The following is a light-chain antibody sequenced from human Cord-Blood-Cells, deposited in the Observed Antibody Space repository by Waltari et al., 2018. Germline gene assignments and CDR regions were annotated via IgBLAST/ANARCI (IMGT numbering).Light chain of an antibody. Sequence: IVMTQSPDSLAVSLGERATIHCTSSQSVLYSFNNKTYLAWYQQKPGHPPKLLIYWASTRESGVPDRFSGSGSGTDFTLTISSLQSEDVAVYYCQQYYSNPLTFGGGTKVEIK. CDR1: QSVLYSFNNKTY. CDR3: QQYYSNPLT. V-gene: IGKV4-1*01. J-gene: IGKJ4*01. CDR2: WAS.